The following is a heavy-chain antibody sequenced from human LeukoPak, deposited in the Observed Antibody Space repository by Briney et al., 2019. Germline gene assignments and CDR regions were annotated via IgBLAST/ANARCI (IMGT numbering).Heavy chain of an antibody. V-gene: IGHV5-51*01. CDR2: IYPGDSGT. CDR1: GYKFTSHW. CDR3: ARRHSSSGSYYWGNAFDI. J-gene: IGHJ3*02. D-gene: IGHD1-26*01. Sequence: GESLKISCKGSGYKFTSHWIAWVRQMPGKGQEWMGIIYPGDSGTRYSPSFQGQVTISADKSISTAYLQWSSLRASDSAMYYCARRHSSSGSYYWGNAFDIWGQGTMVTVSS.